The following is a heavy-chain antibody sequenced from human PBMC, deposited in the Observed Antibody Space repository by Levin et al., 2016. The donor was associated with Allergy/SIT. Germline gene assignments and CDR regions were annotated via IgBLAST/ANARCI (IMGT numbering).Heavy chain of an antibody. CDR1: GFTSSDHY. CDR3: ARALRYQRHSYSDY. CDR2: SRDMADSFTT. J-gene: IGHJ4*02. Sequence: GESLKISCAASGFTSSDHYMDWLRQAPGKGLEWIARSRDMADSFTTEYAGSVKGRFTISREDSKNSLFLQMNSLKIEDTAVYYCARALRYQRHSYSDYWGQGTLVTVSS. V-gene: IGHV3-72*01. D-gene: IGHD2-2*01.